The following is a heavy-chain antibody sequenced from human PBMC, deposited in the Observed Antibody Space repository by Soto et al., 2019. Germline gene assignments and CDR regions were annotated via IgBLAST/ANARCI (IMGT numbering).Heavy chain of an antibody. V-gene: IGHV4-59*08. CDR2: IYYSGST. Sequence: PSEILSLTCTVSGGSIISYYWSWIRQPPGKGLEWIGYIYYSGSTNYNPSLKSRVTISVDTSKNQFSLKLSSVTAADTAVYYCACCSTIFGVVTHDYWGQGTLVTVSS. CDR1: GGSIISYY. CDR3: ACCSTIFGVVTHDY. D-gene: IGHD3-3*01. J-gene: IGHJ4*02.